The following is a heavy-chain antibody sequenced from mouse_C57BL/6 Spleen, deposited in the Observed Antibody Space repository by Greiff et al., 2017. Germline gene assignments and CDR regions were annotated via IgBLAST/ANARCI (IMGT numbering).Heavy chain of an antibody. Sequence: QVQLQQSGAELMKPGASVKLSCKASGYTFTGYWIEWVKQRPGHGLEWIGEIFPGSGSTNYTEKFKGKATFTADTSSTTVYLQLSSLTTEDSAVYYCARRGTTVVRWYFDVWGTGTTVTVSS. J-gene: IGHJ1*03. CDR3: ARRGTTVVRWYFDV. CDR2: IFPGSGST. CDR1: GYTFTGYW. V-gene: IGHV1-9*01. D-gene: IGHD1-1*01.